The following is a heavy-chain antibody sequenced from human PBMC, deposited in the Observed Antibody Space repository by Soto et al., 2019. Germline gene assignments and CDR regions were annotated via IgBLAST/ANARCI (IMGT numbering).Heavy chain of an antibody. D-gene: IGHD2-2*02. J-gene: IGHJ4*02. V-gene: IGHV3-33*01. CDR1: GLTFNNFG. Sequence: PGGSLRLSCAASGLTFNNFGMHWVRQAPGKGLEWVAIIWYDGSNKFYADSVKGRFTISRDNSKNTLYLQMNSLRAEDTATYYCARAEPTAIYGLAYWGQGTLVTVS. CDR3: ARAEPTAIYGLAY. CDR2: IWYDGSNK.